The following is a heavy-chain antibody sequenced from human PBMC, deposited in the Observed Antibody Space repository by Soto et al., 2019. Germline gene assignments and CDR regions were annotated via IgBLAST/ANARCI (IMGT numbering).Heavy chain of an antibody. Sequence: QVQLQESGPGLVKPSGTLSLTCAVSSGSISSSNWWSWVRQPPGKGLEWIGEIYHSGSTNYNPSLKSRVTITVDKSKNQFSLKLSSVTAADTAVYYCARTVGQQLILGYYYYMDVWGKGTTVTVSS. CDR3: ARTVGQQLILGYYYYMDV. J-gene: IGHJ6*03. V-gene: IGHV4-4*02. CDR2: IYHSGST. D-gene: IGHD6-6*01. CDR1: SGSISSSNW.